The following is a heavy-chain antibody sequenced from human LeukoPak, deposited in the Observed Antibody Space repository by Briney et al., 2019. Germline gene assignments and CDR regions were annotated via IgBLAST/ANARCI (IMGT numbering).Heavy chain of an antibody. D-gene: IGHD3-16*01. CDR2: IIPILGIA. V-gene: IGHV1-69*04. CDR3: ARGWGGGAPPLNYYYYYMDV. Sequence: SVKVSCKASGGTFSSYAISWVRQAPGQGLEWMGRIIPILGIANYAQKFQGRVTITADKSTSTAYMELSSLRSDDTAVYYCARGWGGGAPPLNYYYYYMDVWGKGTTVTVSS. CDR1: GGTFSSYA. J-gene: IGHJ6*03.